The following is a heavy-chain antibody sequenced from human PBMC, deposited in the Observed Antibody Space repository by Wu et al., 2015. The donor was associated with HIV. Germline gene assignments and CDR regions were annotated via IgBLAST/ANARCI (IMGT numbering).Heavy chain of an antibody. Sequence: QVHLVQSGAEVKKPGASVKISCTASGYTFTSYYLHWVRQAPGQGLEWMGIINPSGGSTSFAQKFQGRVSMTRDTSTNTMYMELSSLRSEDTAVYYCARDERGYCSYPSCFTRPGPFXFWGQGTVVTVSS. D-gene: IGHD2-2*02. V-gene: IGHV1-46*01. CDR2: INPSGGST. J-gene: IGHJ4*02. CDR1: GYTFTSYY. CDR3: ARDERGYCSYPSCFTRPGPFXF.